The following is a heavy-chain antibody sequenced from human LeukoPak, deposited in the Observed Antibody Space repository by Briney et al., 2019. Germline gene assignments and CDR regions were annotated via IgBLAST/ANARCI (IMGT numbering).Heavy chain of an antibody. Sequence: GASVKVSCKVSGYTLTESSMHWVRQAPGKGLEWMGGFDPEDGETIYAQKFQGRVTMTEDTSTDTAYMELSSLRSEDTAVYYCATAPYYDILTGYQGSEYFQHWGQGTLVTVSS. CDR1: GYTLTESS. J-gene: IGHJ1*01. CDR2: FDPEDGET. V-gene: IGHV1-24*01. CDR3: ATAPYYDILTGYQGSEYFQH. D-gene: IGHD3-9*01.